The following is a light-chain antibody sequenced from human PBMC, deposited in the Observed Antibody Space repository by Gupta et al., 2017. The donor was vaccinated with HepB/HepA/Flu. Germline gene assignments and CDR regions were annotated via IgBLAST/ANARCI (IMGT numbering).Light chain of an antibody. Sequence: DIQLTQSPSFLSESVGDRVTVTCRASQGISSNLGWYQQKPGKAPKFLIYAASTLQSGVPSRFSGSGSGTEFTLTINSLLPEDFATYYCQQLNSYPLTFGGGTTVEIK. V-gene: IGKV1-9*01. CDR2: AAS. CDR3: QQLNSYPLT. CDR1: QGISSN. J-gene: IGKJ4*01.